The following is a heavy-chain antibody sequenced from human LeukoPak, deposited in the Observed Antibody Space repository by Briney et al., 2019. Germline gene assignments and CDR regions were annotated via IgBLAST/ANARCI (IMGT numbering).Heavy chain of an antibody. Sequence: ASVKVSCKASGYTFTSYGISWVRQAPGQGLEWMGIINPSGGSTSYAQKFQGRVTMTRDTSTSTVYMELSSLRSEDTAVYYCARGYGVIMVGDYYYGMDVGGQGTTVTVSS. V-gene: IGHV1-46*01. CDR1: GYTFTSYG. CDR3: ARGYGVIMVGDYYYGMDV. J-gene: IGHJ6*02. D-gene: IGHD3-10*01. CDR2: INPSGGST.